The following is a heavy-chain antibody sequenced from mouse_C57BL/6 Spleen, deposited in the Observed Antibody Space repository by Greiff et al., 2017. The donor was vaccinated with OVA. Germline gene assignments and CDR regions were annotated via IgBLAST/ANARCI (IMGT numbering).Heavy chain of an antibody. CDR3: ASGTWFAY. V-gene: IGHV1-7*01. D-gene: IGHD3-2*02. CDR2: INPSSGYT. J-gene: IGHJ3*01. CDR1: GSTFTSYW. Sequence: VQLQQSGAELAKPGASVKLSCKASGSTFTSYWMHWVQQRPGQGLEWLGYINPSSGYTKYNQKFKDKATLTADKSSSPAYMQLSSLTYEDSAVYYCASGTWFAYWGQGTLVTVSA.